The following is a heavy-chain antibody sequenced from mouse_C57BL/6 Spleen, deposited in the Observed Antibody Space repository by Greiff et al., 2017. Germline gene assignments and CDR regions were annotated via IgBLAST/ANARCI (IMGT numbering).Heavy chain of an antibody. Sequence: EVKLVESGGGLVKPGGSLKLSCAASGFTFSSYAMSWVRQTPEKRLEWVATISDGGSYTYSPDNVKGRFTISRDNAKNNLYLQMSHLKSEDTAMYYCARDRVYSKDYYAMDYWGQGTSVTVSS. CDR2: ISDGGSYT. CDR1: GFTFSSYA. V-gene: IGHV5-4*01. CDR3: ARDRVYSKDYYAMDY. J-gene: IGHJ4*01. D-gene: IGHD2-5*01.